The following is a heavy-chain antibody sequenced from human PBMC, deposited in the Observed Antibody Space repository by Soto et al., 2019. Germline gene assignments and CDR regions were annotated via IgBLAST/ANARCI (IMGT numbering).Heavy chain of an antibody. CDR1: GGSISSSSYY. J-gene: IGHJ5*02. CDR3: ASPKIAFDNWFDP. V-gene: IGHV4-39*01. D-gene: IGHD3-3*02. Sequence: QLQLQESGPGLVKPSETLSLTCTVSGGSISSSSYYWGWIRQPPGKGLEWIGSIYYSGSTYYNPLLTTRVPLSVDTSKHQFSLKLGSVTAADTAVSYCASPKIAFDNWFDPWGPGTLVTVSS. CDR2: IYYSGST.